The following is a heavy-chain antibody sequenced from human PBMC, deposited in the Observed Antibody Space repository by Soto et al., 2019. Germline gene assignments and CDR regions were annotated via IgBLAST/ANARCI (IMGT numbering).Heavy chain of an antibody. D-gene: IGHD3-9*01. CDR1: GGTFSSYA. Sequence: SVKVSCKASGGTFSSYAISWVRQAPGQGLEWMGGIIPIFGTANYAQKFQGRVTITADESTSTAYMELSSLRSEDTAVYYCARDRALRYFDWLFDYWGQGTLVTSPQ. CDR3: ARDRALRYFDWLFDY. CDR2: IIPIFGTA. V-gene: IGHV1-69*13. J-gene: IGHJ4*02.